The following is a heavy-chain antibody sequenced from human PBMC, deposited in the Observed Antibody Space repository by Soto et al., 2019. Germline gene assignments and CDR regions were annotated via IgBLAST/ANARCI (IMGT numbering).Heavy chain of an antibody. Sequence: QVQLVQSGAEVKKPGASVKVSCKASGYTFTGYYMHWVRQAPGQGLEWMGWINPNSGGTNYAQKFEGWVTMTRDTYISRAYMELSRLRSADTAVYYCARGGTYYDILTGYYNPFDYWGQGTLVTVSS. V-gene: IGHV1-2*04. J-gene: IGHJ4*02. CDR2: INPNSGGT. D-gene: IGHD3-9*01. CDR1: GYTFTGYY. CDR3: ARGGTYYDILTGYYNPFDY.